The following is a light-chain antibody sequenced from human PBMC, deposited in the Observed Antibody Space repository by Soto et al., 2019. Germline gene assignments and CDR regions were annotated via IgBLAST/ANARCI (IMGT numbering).Light chain of an antibody. CDR3: KVWDSSSDHPV. CDR2: DDR. V-gene: IGLV3-21*02. CDR1: NIGYKN. Sequence: SYELTQPPSVSVAPGQTARITCGGNNIGYKNVHWYQQKPGQAPVLVVYDDRDRPSGIPERFSGSNSGNTATLTISRVEAGDEADYSCKVWDSSSDHPVFGGGTKLTVL. J-gene: IGLJ3*02.